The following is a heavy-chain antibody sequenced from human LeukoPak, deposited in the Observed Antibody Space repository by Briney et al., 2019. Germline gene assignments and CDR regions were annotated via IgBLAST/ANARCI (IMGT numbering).Heavy chain of an antibody. D-gene: IGHD3-10*01. CDR1: GFTFSSYD. CDR2: IGTAGDT. Sequence: GGSLRLSCAASGFTFSSYDMHWVRQGTGKGLEWVSAIGTAGDTYYPGSVKGRFTISRENAKNSLYLQMNSLRAGDTAVYYCARGRDYYGSGSYYNGAFDIWGQGTMVTVSS. J-gene: IGHJ3*02. V-gene: IGHV3-13*01. CDR3: ARGRDYYGSGSYYNGAFDI.